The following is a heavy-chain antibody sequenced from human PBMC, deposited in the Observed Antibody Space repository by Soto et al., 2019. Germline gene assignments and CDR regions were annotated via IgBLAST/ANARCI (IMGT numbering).Heavy chain of an antibody. V-gene: IGHV6-1*01. Sequence: PSQTLALTCAISGLSVPSNSPARNWIRQSPSRGLEWLGRTYYRSKWYNDHAVSVKSRTTINPDTSKNQYSLQLNCVTPEDTAVYYCARDPEWKQNGMDVWGQGTTVTVS. D-gene: IGHD3-3*01. J-gene: IGHJ6*02. CDR2: TYYRSKWYN. CDR1: GLSVPSNSPA. CDR3: ARDPEWKQNGMDV.